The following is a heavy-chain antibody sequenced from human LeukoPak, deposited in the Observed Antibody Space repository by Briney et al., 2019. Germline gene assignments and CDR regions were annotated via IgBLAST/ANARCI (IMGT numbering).Heavy chain of an antibody. D-gene: IGHD4-23*01. CDR1: GFTFSSYW. V-gene: IGHV3-7*03. CDR2: INHNGNVN. CDR3: AKGSSVVSVDY. Sequence: GGSLRLSCAASGFTFSSYWMNWARQAPGKGLEWVASINHNGNVNYYVDSVKGRFTISRDNSKNMLYLQMNSLRAEDTAVYYCAKGSSVVSVDYWGQGTLVTVSS. J-gene: IGHJ4*02.